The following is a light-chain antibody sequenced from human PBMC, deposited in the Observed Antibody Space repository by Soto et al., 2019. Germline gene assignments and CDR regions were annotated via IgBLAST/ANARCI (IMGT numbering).Light chain of an antibody. Sequence: QSALTQPASVSGSPGQSITISCTGTSSDVGGYNYVSWYQQHPGKAPKLIIYEVSNRPSGVSNRFSGSKSGDTASLTISGLHAEDEAGYYCSSYTSSSTLYVFGTGTKLTVL. CDR2: EVS. CDR1: SSDVGGYNY. J-gene: IGLJ1*01. V-gene: IGLV2-14*01. CDR3: SSYTSSSTLYV.